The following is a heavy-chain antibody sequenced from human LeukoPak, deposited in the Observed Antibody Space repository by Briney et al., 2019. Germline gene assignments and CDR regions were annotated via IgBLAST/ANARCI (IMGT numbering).Heavy chain of an antibody. J-gene: IGHJ3*02. CDR1: GFSFDDYA. V-gene: IGHV3-43*02. Sequence: GGSLRLSCADSGFSFDDYAMHWVRHAPGKGLEWVCLISWDGGSTYYADYVKGRFTISRDNSKNSLYLQMNSLRTEDAALYYCAIDIARGGATPPGAFDICGQGTMVTVSS. CDR3: AIDIARGGATPPGAFDI. D-gene: IGHD1-26*01. CDR2: ISWDGGST.